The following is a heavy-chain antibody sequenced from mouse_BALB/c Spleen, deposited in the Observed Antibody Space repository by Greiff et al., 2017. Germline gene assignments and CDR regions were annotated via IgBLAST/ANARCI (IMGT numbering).Heavy chain of an antibody. Sequence: QVQLKQSGPGLVAPSQSLSITCTVSGFSLTSYDISWIRQPPGKGLEWLGVIWTGGGTNYNSAFMSRLSISKDNSKSQVFLKMNSLQTDDTAIYYCVRDGDDGYPYAMDYGGQGTSVTVSS. J-gene: IGHJ4*01. V-gene: IGHV2-9-2*01. CDR1: GFSLTSYD. CDR2: IWTGGGT. D-gene: IGHD2-3*01. CDR3: VRDGDDGYPYAMDY.